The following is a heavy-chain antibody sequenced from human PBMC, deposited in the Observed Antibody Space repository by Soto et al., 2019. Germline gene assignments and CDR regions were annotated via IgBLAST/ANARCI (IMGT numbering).Heavy chain of an antibody. V-gene: IGHV4-59*12. CDR2: VSYSDSS. CDR1: GGSMNNFY. Sequence: SETLSLTCTVSGGSMNNFYWSWIRQPPGKGLEWIGYVSYSDSSNYNPSLKSRVTISVDTSKNQFSLKLTSVTAADTAVYYCARGVKIRQQLVRTTDYYYYGMDVWGQGTTVTVSS. CDR3: ARGVKIRQQLVRTTDYYYYGMDV. J-gene: IGHJ6*02. D-gene: IGHD6-13*01.